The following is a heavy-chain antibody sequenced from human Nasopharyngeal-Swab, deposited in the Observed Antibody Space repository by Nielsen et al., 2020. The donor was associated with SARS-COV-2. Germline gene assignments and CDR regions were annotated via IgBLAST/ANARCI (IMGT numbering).Heavy chain of an antibody. D-gene: IGHD2-2*01. CDR3: AREGFTSGHAGTFDI. Sequence: GESLKISCAASGFTVSSSYMSWVRQAPGKGLEWVSTIHSDGNTYFADSVRGRFTISRDDSKNTLDLQMNSLRHEDTAVYYCAREGFTSGHAGTFDIRGQGTMVTVSS. CDR2: IHSDGNT. CDR1: GFTVSSSY. V-gene: IGHV3-66*02. J-gene: IGHJ3*02.